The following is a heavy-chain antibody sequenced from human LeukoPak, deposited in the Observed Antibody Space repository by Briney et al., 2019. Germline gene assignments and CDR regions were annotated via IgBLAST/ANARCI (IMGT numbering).Heavy chain of an antibody. CDR2: ISYSGST. Sequence: SETLSLTCTVSGGSISSYYWSWIRQPPGKGLEWIGYISYSGSTNYNPSLKSRVTMSVDTSKNQFSLSLSSVTAADTAVYYCARLRGAMTTVTSDFDYWGQGTLVTVSS. CDR1: GGSISSYY. CDR3: ARLRGAMTTVTSDFDY. V-gene: IGHV4-59*01. D-gene: IGHD4-17*01. J-gene: IGHJ4*02.